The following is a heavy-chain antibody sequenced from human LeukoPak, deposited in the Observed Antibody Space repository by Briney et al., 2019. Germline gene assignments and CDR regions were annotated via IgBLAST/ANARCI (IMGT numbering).Heavy chain of an antibody. CDR1: GGTFSSYA. D-gene: IGHD5-18*01. J-gene: IGHJ6*02. CDR3: ASGGYSYGFYCYYGMGV. CDR2: IIPIFGTA. Sequence: GASVKVSCKASGGTFSSYAISWVRQAPGQGLEWMGGIIPIFGTANYAQKFQGRVTITADESTSTAYMELSSLRSEDTAVYYCASGGYSYGFYCYYGMGVWGQGTTVTVSS. V-gene: IGHV1-69*13.